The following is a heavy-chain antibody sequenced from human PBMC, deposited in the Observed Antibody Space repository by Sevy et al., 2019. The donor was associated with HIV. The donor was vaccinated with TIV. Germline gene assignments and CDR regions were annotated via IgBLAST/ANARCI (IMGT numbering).Heavy chain of an antibody. V-gene: IGHV4-30-2*01. J-gene: IGHJ3*02. CDR1: GGSITSGAYS. CDR2: LYHSGIT. Sequence: SETLSLTCAVSGGSITSGAYSWSWIRQPPGKGLEWIGYLYHSGITYYKTSLKSRVTISVVRSKNQYFLKVTSVTAADTAVYYCARICSGGYSYSGAFDIWGQGTMVTVSS. D-gene: IGHD2-21*02. CDR3: ARICSGGYSYSGAFDI.